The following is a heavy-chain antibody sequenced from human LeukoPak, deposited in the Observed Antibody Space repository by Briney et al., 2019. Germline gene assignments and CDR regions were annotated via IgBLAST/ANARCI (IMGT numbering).Heavy chain of an antibody. Sequence: SETLSLTCTVSGGSISSYYWSWIRQPPGKGLEWIGYIYYSGSTNYNPSLKSRVTISVDTSKNQFSLKLSSVTAADTAVYYCARVNSGLEYYYCGMDVWGQGTTVTVSS. CDR2: IYYSGST. CDR3: ARVNSGLEYYYCGMDV. J-gene: IGHJ6*02. V-gene: IGHV4-59*01. CDR1: GGSISSYY. D-gene: IGHD6-19*01.